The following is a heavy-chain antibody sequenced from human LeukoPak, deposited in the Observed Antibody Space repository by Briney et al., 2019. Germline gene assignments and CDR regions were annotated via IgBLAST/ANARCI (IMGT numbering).Heavy chain of an antibody. V-gene: IGHV4-34*01. Sequence: SETLSLTCAVYGGSFSGYYWSWIRQPPEKGLEWIGEINHSGSTNYNPSLKSRVTTSVDTSKNQFSLKLSSVTAADTAVYYCARGGRQWLPHPLGYWGQGTLVTVSS. CDR3: ARGGRQWLPHPLGY. D-gene: IGHD6-19*01. CDR1: GGSFSGYY. CDR2: INHSGST. J-gene: IGHJ4*02.